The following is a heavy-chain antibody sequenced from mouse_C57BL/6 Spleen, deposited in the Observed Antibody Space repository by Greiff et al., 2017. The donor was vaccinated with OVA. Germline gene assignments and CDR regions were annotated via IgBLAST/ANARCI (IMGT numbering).Heavy chain of an antibody. D-gene: IGHD2-3*01. CDR2: ISSGGDYI. Sequence: EVQLVESGEGLVKPGGSLKLSCAASGFTFSSYAMSWVRQTPEKRLEWVAYISSGGDYIYYADTVKGRFTISRDNARNTLYLQMSSLKSEDTAMYYCTRDYDGYYGFAYWGQGTLVTVSA. CDR1: GFTFSSYA. CDR3: TRDYDGYYGFAY. V-gene: IGHV5-9-1*02. J-gene: IGHJ3*01.